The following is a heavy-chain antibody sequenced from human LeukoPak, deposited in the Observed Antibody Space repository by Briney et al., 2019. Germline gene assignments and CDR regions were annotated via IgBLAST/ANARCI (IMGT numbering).Heavy chain of an antibody. CDR3: ARPSGTYFPFAY. Sequence: GESQKISCKTSGYSFTRYWIAWVRQTPGKGLEWMGIVYPDDSDTRYSPAFQGQVTISADKSITTAYLHWSSLKASDTAVYYCARPSGTYFPFAYWGQGTLVTVSS. J-gene: IGHJ4*02. CDR2: VYPDDSDT. CDR1: GYSFTRYW. V-gene: IGHV5-51*01. D-gene: IGHD1-26*01.